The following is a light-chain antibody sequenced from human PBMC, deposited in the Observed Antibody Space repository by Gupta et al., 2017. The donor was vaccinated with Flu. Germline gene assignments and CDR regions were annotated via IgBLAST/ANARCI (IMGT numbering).Light chain of an antibody. CDR2: ESS. V-gene: IGKV3-11*01. CDR3: QQRNTCPFT. CDR1: QSASSF. Sequence: ELVLTQSPGTLSLSPGERATVSCRASQSASSFVAWYQQRPGQPPRLLIYESSHRATGLPARFSGSGYGTDFTLTISGLEPEDFAVYYCQQRNTCPFTFGQGTNVDI. J-gene: IGKJ2*01.